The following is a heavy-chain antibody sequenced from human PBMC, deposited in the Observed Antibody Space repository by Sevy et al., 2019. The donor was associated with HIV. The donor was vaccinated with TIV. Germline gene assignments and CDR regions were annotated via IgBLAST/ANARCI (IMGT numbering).Heavy chain of an antibody. D-gene: IGHD3-16*01. J-gene: IGHJ4*02. V-gene: IGHV1-8*01. CDR1: GYTFTDYD. CDR3: ARDLGGVTSGFDF. Sequence: ASVKVSCRTSGYTFTDYDIHWVRQATGHGFEWMGWVNPNSGETGYAQKFQGRVTMTRSTSISTAYMEVSRLTADDTAVYFCARDLGGVTSGFDFWGQGTLVTVSS. CDR2: VNPNSGET.